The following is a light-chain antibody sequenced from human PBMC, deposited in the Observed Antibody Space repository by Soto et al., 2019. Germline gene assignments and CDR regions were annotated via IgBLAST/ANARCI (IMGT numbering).Light chain of an antibody. V-gene: IGKV3-20*01. CDR3: QQYDSSPFT. Sequence: EIVLTQSPGTLSLSPGERATLSCRASQSVSSSYLAWYQQKPGQAPRLLIYGASSRATGIPDRFSGSGSGTDFTLTISRLEPEDFAVYYCQQYDSSPFTFGGGTKVVIK. CDR1: QSVSSSY. J-gene: IGKJ4*01. CDR2: GAS.